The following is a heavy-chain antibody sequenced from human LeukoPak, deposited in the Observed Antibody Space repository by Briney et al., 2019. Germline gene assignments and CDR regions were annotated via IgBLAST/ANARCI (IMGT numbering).Heavy chain of an antibody. CDR2: IYYSGST. J-gene: IGHJ4*02. D-gene: IGHD1-26*01. CDR3: AREKIVGATNYFDY. Sequence: SETLSLTCTVSGGSISGYYWSWIRQPPGKGLEWIGYIYYSGSTNYNPSLKGRVTISVDTSKNQFPLKLSSVTAADTAVYYCAREKIVGATNYFDYWGQGTLVTVSS. V-gene: IGHV4-59*01. CDR1: GGSISGYY.